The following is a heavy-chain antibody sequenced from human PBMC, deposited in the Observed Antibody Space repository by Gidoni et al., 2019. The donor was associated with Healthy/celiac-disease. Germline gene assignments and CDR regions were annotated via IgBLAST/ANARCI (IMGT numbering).Heavy chain of an antibody. J-gene: IGHJ6*02. V-gene: IGHV3-30-3*01. CDR3: ARTMVRGVILGYYYYYGMDV. CDR2: ISYDGSNK. CDR1: GFTFSSYA. D-gene: IGHD3-10*01. Sequence: QVQLVESGGGVVQPGRSLRLSCAASGFTFSSYAMHWVRKAPGKGLEWVAVISYDGSNKYYADSVKGRFTISRDNSKNTLYLQMNSLRAEDTAVYYCARTMVRGVILGYYYYYGMDVWGQGTTVTVSS.